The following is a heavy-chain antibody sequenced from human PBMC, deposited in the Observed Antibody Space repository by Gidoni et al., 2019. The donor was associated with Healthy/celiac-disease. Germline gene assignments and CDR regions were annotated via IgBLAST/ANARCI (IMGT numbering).Heavy chain of an antibody. Sequence: EVPLLESGGGLVQPGGSLSLSCAASGFNFSSSAMSWVRQAPGKGLEWVSAISGSGGSTYYADSVKGRFTISRDNSKNTLYLQMNSLRAEYTAVYYCAKDLSRIAAGDFDYWGQGTLVTVSS. CDR1: GFNFSSSA. V-gene: IGHV3-23*01. CDR3: AKDLSRIAAGDFDY. CDR2: ISGSGGST. D-gene: IGHD6-13*01. J-gene: IGHJ4*02.